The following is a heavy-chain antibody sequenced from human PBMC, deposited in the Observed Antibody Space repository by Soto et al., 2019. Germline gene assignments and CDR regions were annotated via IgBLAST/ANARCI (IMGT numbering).Heavy chain of an antibody. J-gene: IGHJ5*02. Sequence: SGPTLVNPTQTLTLTCTFSGFSLSTSGMCVSWIRQPPGKALEWLALIDWDDDKYYSTSLKTRLTISKDTSKNQVVLTMTNMDPVDTATYYCARRIAAAGYNWFDPWGQGALVTVSS. CDR3: ARRIAAAGYNWFDP. CDR1: GFSLSTSGMC. V-gene: IGHV2-70*01. D-gene: IGHD6-13*01. CDR2: IDWDDDK.